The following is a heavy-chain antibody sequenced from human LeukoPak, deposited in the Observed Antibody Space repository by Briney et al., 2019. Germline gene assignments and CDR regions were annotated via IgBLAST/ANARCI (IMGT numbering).Heavy chain of an antibody. Sequence: PSETLSLTCTVSTDSISSSSHHWGWIRQSPGKGLEWIGSIYYGRTTYYNPSLNSRVAISVVTSKNQFSLQLNSVTAADTAVHYCVRHDGRGGATMGALDSWGQGSLVTVSS. CDR3: VRHDGRGGATMGALDS. J-gene: IGHJ4*02. CDR2: IYYGRTT. D-gene: IGHD5-12*01. CDR1: TDSISSSSHH. V-gene: IGHV4-39*01.